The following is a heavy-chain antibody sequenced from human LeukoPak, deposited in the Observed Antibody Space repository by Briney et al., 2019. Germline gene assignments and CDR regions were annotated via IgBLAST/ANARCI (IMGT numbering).Heavy chain of an antibody. J-gene: IGHJ3*02. CDR1: GGSISSGSYY. CDR3: ARDPGFDMIVPVDAFDI. V-gene: IGHV4-61*02. D-gene: IGHD3-22*01. Sequence: SETLSLTCTVSGGSISSGSYYWSWIRQPAGKGLEWIGRIYTSGSTNYNPSLKSRVTISVDTSKNQFSLKLSSVTAADTAVYYCARDPGFDMIVPVDAFDIWGQGTMVTVSS. CDR2: IYTSGST.